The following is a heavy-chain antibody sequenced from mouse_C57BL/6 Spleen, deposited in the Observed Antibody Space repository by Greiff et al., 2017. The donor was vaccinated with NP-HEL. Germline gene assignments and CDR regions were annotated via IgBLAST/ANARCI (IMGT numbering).Heavy chain of an antibody. Sequence: QVQLQQSGPELVKPGASVKISCKASGYSFTSYYIHWVKQRPGQGLEWIGWIYPGSGNTKYNEKFKGKATLTADTSSSTAYMQLSSLTSEDSAVYYCAREGTTVVVEYYFDYWGQGTTLTVSS. J-gene: IGHJ2*01. CDR1: GYSFTSYY. CDR3: AREGTTVVVEYYFDY. D-gene: IGHD1-1*01. CDR2: IYPGSGNT. V-gene: IGHV1-66*01.